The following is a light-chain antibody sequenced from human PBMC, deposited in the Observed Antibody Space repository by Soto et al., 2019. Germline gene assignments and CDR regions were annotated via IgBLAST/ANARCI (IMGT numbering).Light chain of an antibody. CDR3: ISLTSSTTRWL. CDR1: SSDVGGYNY. CDR2: DVT. Sequence: QSGLPQPASVFGSSGQLITITCIGTSSDVGGYNYVSWYQQYPGEAPKLMIYDVTNRPSGVSNRFSGSKSGNTASLTISGLQAVDEADYYCISLTSSTTRWLFGGGYKVTVL. V-gene: IGLV2-14*01. J-gene: IGLJ3*02.